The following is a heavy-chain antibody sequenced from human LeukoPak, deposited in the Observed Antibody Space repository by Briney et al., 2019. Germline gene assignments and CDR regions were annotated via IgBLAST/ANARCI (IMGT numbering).Heavy chain of an antibody. V-gene: IGHV4-59*01. D-gene: IGHD2-15*01. CDR2: IYYTGGT. J-gene: IGHJ1*01. Sequence: SETLSLTCTVSGGSISSYYWSWIRQPPGKGLEWIGYIYYTGGTNYNPSLKSRVTISVDTSKNEFSLNLSSVTAADTAVYYCARDAAYFQHWGQGTLVTVSS. CDR3: ARDAAYFQH. CDR1: GGSISSYY.